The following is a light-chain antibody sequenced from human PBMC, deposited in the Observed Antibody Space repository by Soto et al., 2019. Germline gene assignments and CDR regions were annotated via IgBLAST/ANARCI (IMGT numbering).Light chain of an antibody. CDR3: HQTTTSPHT. V-gene: IGKV1D-12*01. Sequence: DIQMTQSPSSVSASVGDRVTITCRASQGVSTWLAWYQQKPGKAPNLLIYTASSLKSGVPTRFSGSGSGTVITLTIGILHPEDFVNYYCHQTTTSPHTFGGGTKLEI. J-gene: IGKJ4*01. CDR2: TAS. CDR1: QGVSTW.